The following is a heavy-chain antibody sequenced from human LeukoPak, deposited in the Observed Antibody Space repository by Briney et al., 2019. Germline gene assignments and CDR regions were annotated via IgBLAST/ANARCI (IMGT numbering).Heavy chain of an antibody. CDR2: INAGNGNT. CDR3: ARLTVTTRSFDY. D-gene: IGHD4-17*01. V-gene: IGHV1-3*01. Sequence: ASVKVSCKASGYTFTSYAMHRVRQAPGQRLEWMGWINAGNGNTKYSQKFQGRVTITRDTSASTAYMELSSLRSEDTAVYYCARLTVTTRSFDYWGQGTLVTVSS. CDR1: GYTFTSYA. J-gene: IGHJ4*02.